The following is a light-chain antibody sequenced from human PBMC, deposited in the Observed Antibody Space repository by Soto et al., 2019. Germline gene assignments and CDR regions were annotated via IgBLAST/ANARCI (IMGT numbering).Light chain of an antibody. Sequence: EIVLTQSPGTLSLSPGERATLSCRASQSVSSSYLAWYQQKPGQAPRLLIYGASSRATGIPDRFSGSGSGTDFTLDLSILEPEEFAVYYCQYDGRSISFGPGTQVDI. CDR1: QSVSSSY. CDR3: QYDGRSIS. V-gene: IGKV3-20*01. J-gene: IGKJ3*01. CDR2: GAS.